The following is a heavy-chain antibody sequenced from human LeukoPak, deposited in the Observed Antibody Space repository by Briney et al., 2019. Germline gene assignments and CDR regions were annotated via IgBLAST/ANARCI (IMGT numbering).Heavy chain of an antibody. Sequence: SETLSLACPVWGGSFNNYYLSWIRQPPGKGLEWIGYIYYRGSTNYNPSLKSRVTFSVDTSKNQFSLKLNSVTAADTAVYYCARFHISTGSYDFGGQGTLVTVSS. CDR2: IYYRGST. J-gene: IGHJ4*02. V-gene: IGHV4-59*01. CDR3: ARFHISTGSYDF. CDR1: GGSFNNYY. D-gene: IGHD3-9*01.